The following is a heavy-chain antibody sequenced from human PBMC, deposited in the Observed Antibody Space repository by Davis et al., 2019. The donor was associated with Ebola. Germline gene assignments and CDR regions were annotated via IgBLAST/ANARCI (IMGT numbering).Heavy chain of an antibody. V-gene: IGHV4-59*12. CDR3: ARFSVIAPSLNYYYYMDV. CDR1: GVSISSYY. D-gene: IGHD2-21*01. CDR2: IYYSGST. J-gene: IGHJ6*03. Sequence: MPSETLSLTCTVSGVSISSYYWSWIRQPPGKGLEWIGYIYYSGSTNYNPSLKSRVTISIDTSKNQFSLKLSSVTAADTAVYYCARFSVIAPSLNYYYYMDVWGKGTTVTVSS.